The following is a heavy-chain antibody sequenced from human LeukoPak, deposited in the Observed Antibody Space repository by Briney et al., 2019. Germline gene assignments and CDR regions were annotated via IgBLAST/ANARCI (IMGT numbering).Heavy chain of an antibody. J-gene: IGHJ4*02. CDR1: GYTFTGYY. CDR3: ARVKAVAGKVY. CDR2: INPNSGGT. D-gene: IGHD6-19*01. Sequence: RASVKVSCKASGYTFTGYYMHWVRQAPGQGLEWMGRINPNSGGTNYAQKFQGRVPMTRDTSISTAYKERSRLRSDDTAVYYCARVKAVAGKVYWGQGTLVTVSS. V-gene: IGHV1-2*06.